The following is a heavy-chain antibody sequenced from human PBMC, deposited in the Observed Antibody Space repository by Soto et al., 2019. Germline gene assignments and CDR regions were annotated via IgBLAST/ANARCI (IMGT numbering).Heavy chain of an antibody. J-gene: IGHJ6*03. CDR3: AKDKSTGEYSYYRYMDV. D-gene: IGHD4-17*01. CDR2: ISWNSGQL. V-gene: IGHV3-9*01. CDR1: GFNFGNYA. Sequence: EVLLVESGGGLVQPDRPLRLSCEASGFNFGNYAMHWVRQVPGKGLEWVSAISWNSGQLGYADSVRGRFTISRDNGKNSLYLEMNSLRPDDTALYFCAKDKSTGEYSYYRYMDVWGRGTTVIVSS.